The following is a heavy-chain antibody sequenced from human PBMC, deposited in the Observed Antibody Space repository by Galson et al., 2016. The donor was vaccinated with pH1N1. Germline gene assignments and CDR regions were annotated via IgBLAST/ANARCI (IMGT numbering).Heavy chain of an antibody. D-gene: IGHD3-22*01. Sequence: SVKVSCKASGGTFGSYGINWVRQAPGQGLEWMGGIIPILNITKYAQNFQDRVTITADESTTTAYMELSSLRSEDTAVYYCAREDYYDTDLSDWYFDLWGRGTLGTVSS. J-gene: IGHJ2*01. CDR2: IIPILNIT. V-gene: IGHV1-69*13. CDR1: GGTFGSYG. CDR3: AREDYYDTDLSDWYFDL.